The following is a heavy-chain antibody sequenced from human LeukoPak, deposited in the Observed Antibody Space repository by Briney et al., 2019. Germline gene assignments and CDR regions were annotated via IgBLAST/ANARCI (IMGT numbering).Heavy chain of an antibody. D-gene: IGHD6-13*01. Sequence: SETLSLTCTVSGGSISSYYWSWIRQPPGKRVEWIGYIYYSGSTNYNPSLKSRVTISIDTSKNQFSLNLSSVTAADTAVYYCARDPGYSSNWYNHWFDPWGQGTLVTVSS. CDR3: ARDPGYSSNWYNHWFDP. CDR2: IYYSGST. V-gene: IGHV4-59*01. CDR1: GGSISSYY. J-gene: IGHJ5*02.